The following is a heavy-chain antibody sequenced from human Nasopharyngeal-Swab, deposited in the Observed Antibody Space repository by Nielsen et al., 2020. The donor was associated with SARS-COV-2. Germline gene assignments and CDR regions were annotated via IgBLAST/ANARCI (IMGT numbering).Heavy chain of an antibody. J-gene: IGHJ5*02. V-gene: IGHV1-69*13. CDR2: IIPIFGTA. CDR1: GGTFSSYA. D-gene: IGHD3-16*01. CDR3: ARENGVMTPQGWFDP. Sequence: SVKVSCKASGGTFSSYAISWVRQAPGQGLEWMEGIIPIFGTANYAQKFQGRVTITADESTSTAYMELSSLRSEDTAVYYCARENGVMTPQGWFDPWGQGTLVTVSS.